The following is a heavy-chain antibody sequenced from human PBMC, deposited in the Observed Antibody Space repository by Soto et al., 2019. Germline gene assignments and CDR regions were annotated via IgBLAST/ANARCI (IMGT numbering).Heavy chain of an antibody. CDR1: GFTFSSYS. Sequence: PGGSLRLSCAASGFTFSSYSMNWVRQAPGKGLEWVSYISSSSSNTNYADSVKGRFIISRDNAKNSLYLQMNSLRAEDTAVYYCARDLRGIAAAGLFDYWGQGTLVTVSS. D-gene: IGHD6-13*01. CDR3: ARDLRGIAAAGLFDY. J-gene: IGHJ4*02. CDR2: ISSSSSNT. V-gene: IGHV3-48*04.